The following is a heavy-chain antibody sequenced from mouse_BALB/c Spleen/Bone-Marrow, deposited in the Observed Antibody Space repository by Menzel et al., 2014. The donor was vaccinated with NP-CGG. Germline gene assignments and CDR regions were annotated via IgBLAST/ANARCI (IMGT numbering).Heavy chain of an antibody. V-gene: IGHV2-6*02. CDR1: GFSLTNYG. Sequence: VMLVESGPGLVAPSQSLSITCTVSGFSLTNYGVHWVRQPPGKGLEWLVVIWSDGNTTYNSALKSRLSISKDNSKSQVFLKMNSLQTDDTAMYYCARNPCGNYAMDYWGQGTSVTVSS. CDR2: IWSDGNT. D-gene: IGHD1-1*02. J-gene: IGHJ4*01. CDR3: ARNPCGNYAMDY.